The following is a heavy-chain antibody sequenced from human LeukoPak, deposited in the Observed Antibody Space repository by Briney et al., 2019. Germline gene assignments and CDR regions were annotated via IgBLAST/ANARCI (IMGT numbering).Heavy chain of an antibody. D-gene: IGHD3-22*01. CDR3: ARGSYYDSSGYPSAFDI. J-gene: IGHJ3*02. CDR2: IWYDGSNK. Sequence: GGSLRLSCAASGFTFSSYGMHWVRQAPGKGLEGVAVIWYDGSNKYYADSVKGRFTISRDNSKNTLYLQMNSLRAEDTAVYYCARGSYYDSSGYPSAFDIWGQGTMVTVSS. V-gene: IGHV3-33*01. CDR1: GFTFSSYG.